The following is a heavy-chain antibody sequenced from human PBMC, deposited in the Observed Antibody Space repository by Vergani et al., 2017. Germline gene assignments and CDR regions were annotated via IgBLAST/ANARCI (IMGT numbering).Heavy chain of an antibody. CDR1: GFTFSGSA. CDR3: TTTDSVVVPGGSTFDY. J-gene: IGHJ4*02. Sequence: EVQLVESGGGLVQPGGSLKLSCAASGFTFSGSAMHWVRQASGKGLEWVGRIRSKANSYATAYAASVKGRFTISRDDSKNTAYLQMNSLKTEDTAVYYCTTTDSVVVPGGSTFDYWGQGTLVTVSS. CDR2: IRSKANSYAT. V-gene: IGHV3-73*02. D-gene: IGHD2-2*01.